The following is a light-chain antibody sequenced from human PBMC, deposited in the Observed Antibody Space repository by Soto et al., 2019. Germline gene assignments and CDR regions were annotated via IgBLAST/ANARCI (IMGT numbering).Light chain of an antibody. CDR2: DVT. J-gene: IGLJ1*01. Sequence: QSALTQPASVSGSPGQSITISCTGTSSDIGGYNFVSWYQQHPGKAPTLLLYDVTNRPSGVSTRFSGSKSGNTASLTIAELQAEDEADYYGASYRSDITYVLGTGTKLTVL. CDR1: SSDIGGYNF. CDR3: ASYRSDITYV. V-gene: IGLV2-14*03.